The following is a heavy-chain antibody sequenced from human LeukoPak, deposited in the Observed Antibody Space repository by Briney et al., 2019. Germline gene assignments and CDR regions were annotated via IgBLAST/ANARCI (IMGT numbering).Heavy chain of an antibody. V-gene: IGHV4-34*01. D-gene: IGHD1-7*01. CDR1: GGSFSGYY. J-gene: IGHJ4*02. CDR3: ARGRITGTTYFDY. CDR2: INHSGST. Sequence: SETLSLTCAVYGGSFSGYYWSWIRQPPGKGLEWIGEINHSGSTNYNPSLKSRVTISADTSKNQFSLKLSSVTAADTAVYYCARGRITGTTYFDYWGQGTLVTVSS.